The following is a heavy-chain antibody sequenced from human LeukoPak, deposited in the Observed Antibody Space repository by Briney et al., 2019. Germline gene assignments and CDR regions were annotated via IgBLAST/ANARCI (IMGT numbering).Heavy chain of an antibody. D-gene: IGHD3-9*01. CDR3: ARELRYFDWLLYWFDP. V-gene: IGHV4-4*07. Sequence: SETQSLTCTVSGGSISSYYWSWIRQPAGKGLEWIGRIYTSGSTNYNPSLKSRVTMSVDTSKNQFSLKLSSVTAAVTAVYYCARELRYFDWLLYWFDPWGQGTLVTVSS. CDR2: IYTSGST. CDR1: GGSISSYY. J-gene: IGHJ5*02.